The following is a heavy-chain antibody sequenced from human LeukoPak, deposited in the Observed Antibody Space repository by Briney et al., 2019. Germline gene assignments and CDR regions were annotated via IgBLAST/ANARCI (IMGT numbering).Heavy chain of an antibody. CDR1: GFTFRIYS. Sequence: GSLRLSCAASGFTFRIYSMNWVRQAPGKGLEWVSSISSSSSYIYYADSMKGRFTISRDNAKNSLYLQMNSLRAEDTAVYYCAREEYGGAADYWGQGTLVTVSS. CDR3: AREEYGGAADY. V-gene: IGHV3-21*01. J-gene: IGHJ4*02. CDR2: ISSSSSYI. D-gene: IGHD3-16*01.